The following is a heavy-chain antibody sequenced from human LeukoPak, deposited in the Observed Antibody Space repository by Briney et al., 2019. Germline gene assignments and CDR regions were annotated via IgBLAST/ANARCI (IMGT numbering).Heavy chain of an antibody. J-gene: IGHJ3*02. CDR2: IYYSGST. D-gene: IGHD2-21*02. V-gene: IGHV4-59*11. Sequence: PSETLSLTCTVSGGSIRGQYWRWIRQPPGKGLEWIGNIYYSGSTYYNPSLKGRVTLSVDTAKNQFSLNLASVTTADTAVYYCGRARDMAFDIWGRGTMVTVSS. CDR1: GGSIRGQY. CDR3: GRARDMAFDI.